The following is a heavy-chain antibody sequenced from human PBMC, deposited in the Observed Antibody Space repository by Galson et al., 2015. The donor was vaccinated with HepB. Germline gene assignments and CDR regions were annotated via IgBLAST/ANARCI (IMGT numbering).Heavy chain of an antibody. V-gene: IGHV1-3*01. CDR1: GDTFSSYA. D-gene: IGHD5-18*01. Sequence: SVKVSCKASGDTFSSYAMHWVRQAPGQRLEWMGGINAGNGNTKYSQKFQGRVTITRDKSTSTAYMELSSLRSEDTAVYYCARAASGYSYLFVWGQGTLVTVSS. CDR3: ARAASGYSYLFV. J-gene: IGHJ4*02. CDR2: INAGNGNT.